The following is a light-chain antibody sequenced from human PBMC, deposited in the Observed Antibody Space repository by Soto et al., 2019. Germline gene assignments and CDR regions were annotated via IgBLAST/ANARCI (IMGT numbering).Light chain of an antibody. CDR1: SSDIGAYNF. Sequence: QSALTQPGSVSGSPGQPITISGTGTSSDIGAYNFVSWYQQHPGKAPKLMLYDVNIRPSGVSNRFSGSKSGNTASLTISGLQAEDEADYYCTSWTTSTTMIFGGGTKVTVL. J-gene: IGLJ2*01. CDR3: TSWTTSTTMI. CDR2: DVN. V-gene: IGLV2-14*03.